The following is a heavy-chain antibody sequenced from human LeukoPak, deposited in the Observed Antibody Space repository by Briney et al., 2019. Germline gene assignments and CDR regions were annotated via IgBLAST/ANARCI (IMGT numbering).Heavy chain of an antibody. CDR1: GFTFSSYW. Sequence: PGGSLRLSCAASGFTFSSYWMSWVRQAPGKGLEWAANIKQDGSEKYYVDSVKGRFTISRDNAKNSLYLQMNSLRAEDTAVYYCARVSWLEAFDIWGQGTMVTVSS. CDR3: ARVSWLEAFDI. D-gene: IGHD5-12*01. J-gene: IGHJ3*02. V-gene: IGHV3-7*01. CDR2: IKQDGSEK.